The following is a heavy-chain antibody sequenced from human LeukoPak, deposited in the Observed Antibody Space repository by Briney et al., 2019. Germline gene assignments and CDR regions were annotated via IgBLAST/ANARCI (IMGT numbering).Heavy chain of an antibody. CDR1: GDSVSSSSAT. J-gene: IGHJ4*02. D-gene: IGHD3-22*01. Sequence: SQTLSLTCAISGDSVSSSSATWSWIRQSPSRGLEWLGRTYYRSKWSNDYAVSVKSRITINPDTSKNLFSLQLNSVTPEDTAVYFCASSESGGYLFAYWGQGTLVTVSS. CDR3: ASSESGGYLFAY. V-gene: IGHV6-1*01. CDR2: TYYRSKWSN.